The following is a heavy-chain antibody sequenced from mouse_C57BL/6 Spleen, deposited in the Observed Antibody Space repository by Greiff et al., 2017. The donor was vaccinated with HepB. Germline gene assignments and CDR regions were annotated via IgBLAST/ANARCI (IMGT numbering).Heavy chain of an antibody. Sequence: QVQLQQPGTELVKPGASVKLSCKASGYTFTSYWMHWVKQRPGQGLEWIGNINPSNGGTNYNEKVKSKATLTVDKSSSTAYMQLSSLTSEDSAVYYCARGVYYGYEYYYAMDYWGQGTSVTVSS. CDR3: ARGVYYGYEYYYAMDY. CDR2: INPSNGGT. V-gene: IGHV1-53*01. D-gene: IGHD2-2*01. J-gene: IGHJ4*01. CDR1: GYTFTSYW.